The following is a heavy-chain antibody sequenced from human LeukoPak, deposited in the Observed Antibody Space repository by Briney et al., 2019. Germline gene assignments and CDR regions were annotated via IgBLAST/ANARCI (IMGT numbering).Heavy chain of an antibody. CDR1: GGSLSGYY. J-gene: IGHJ4*02. CDR2: INHSGST. Sequence: SETLSLTCAVYGGSLSGYYWSWIRQPPGKGLEWIGEINHSGSTNYNPSLKSRVTISVDTSKNQFSLKLSSVTAADTAVYYCARVRTGGFDYWGQGTLVTVSS. CDR3: ARVRTGGFDY. D-gene: IGHD3-16*01. V-gene: IGHV4-34*01.